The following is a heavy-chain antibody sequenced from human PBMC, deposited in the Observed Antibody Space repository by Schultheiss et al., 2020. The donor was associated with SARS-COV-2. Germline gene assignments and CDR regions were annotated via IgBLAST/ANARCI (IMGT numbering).Heavy chain of an antibody. V-gene: IGHV3-30*18. J-gene: IGHJ4*02. CDR3: ANAMRTVTTTSPPDY. Sequence: GGSLRLSCAASGFTFSSYGMHWVHQAPGKGLEWVAVISDDGSKKYYADSVKGRFTISRDNSKNTLYLQMNSLRAEDTAVYYCANAMRTVTTTSPPDYWGQGTLVTVSS. CDR2: ISDDGSKK. D-gene: IGHD4-17*01. CDR1: GFTFSSYG.